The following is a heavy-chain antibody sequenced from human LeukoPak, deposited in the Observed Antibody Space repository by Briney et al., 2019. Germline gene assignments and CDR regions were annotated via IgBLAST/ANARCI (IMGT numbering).Heavy chain of an antibody. CDR3: AKGPTVTSGHFDY. V-gene: IGHV3-23*01. Sequence: GGSLRLSCAASGFTFRSYAMSWVRQAPGKGLEWVASISGSGDITYHADSVRGRFTVSRDKSINTLYLHMNSLRAEDTAVYYCAKGPTVTSGHFDYWGQGTLVTVSS. CDR1: GFTFRSYA. J-gene: IGHJ4*02. D-gene: IGHD4-11*01. CDR2: ISGSGDIT.